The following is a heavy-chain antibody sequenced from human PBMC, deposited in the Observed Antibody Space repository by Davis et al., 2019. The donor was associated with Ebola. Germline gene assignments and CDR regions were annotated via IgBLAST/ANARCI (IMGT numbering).Heavy chain of an antibody. CDR1: GFTFSSYG. J-gene: IGHJ4*02. CDR3: ARDQEASLHY. Sequence: PGGSLRLSCAASGFTFSSYGMHWVRQAPGKGLEWVANIKQDGSEKYYVDSVKGRFTISRDNAKNSLYLQMNSLRAEDTAVYYCARDQEASLHYWGQGTLVTVSS. D-gene: IGHD5-12*01. CDR2: IKQDGSEK. V-gene: IGHV3-7*01.